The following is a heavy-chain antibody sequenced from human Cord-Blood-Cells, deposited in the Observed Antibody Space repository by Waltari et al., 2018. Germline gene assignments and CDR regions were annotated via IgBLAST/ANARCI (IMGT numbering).Heavy chain of an antibody. CDR2: IKQDGSEK. CDR1: GLTFSSYW. CDR3: AREGIAAAGTSDY. Sequence: EVQLVESGGGLVQPGGSLRLSCAASGLTFSSYWMSWVRQAPGKGLEWVANIKQDGSEKYYVDSVKGRFTISRDNAKNSLYLQMNSLRAEDTAVYYCAREGIAAAGTSDYWGQGTLVTVSS. J-gene: IGHJ4*02. D-gene: IGHD6-13*01. V-gene: IGHV3-7*01.